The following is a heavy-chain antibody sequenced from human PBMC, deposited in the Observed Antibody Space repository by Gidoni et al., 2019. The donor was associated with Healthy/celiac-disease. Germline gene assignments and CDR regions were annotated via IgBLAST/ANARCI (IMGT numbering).Heavy chain of an antibody. CDR3: ARDTDSSGWLNWFDP. CDR2: IKAGNGNT. CDR1: GSTFTSYA. V-gene: IGHV1-3*01. J-gene: IGHJ5*02. Sequence: QVQLVQSGAEVKKPGASVKVSCKASGSTFTSYAMHWVRQAPGQRLAWMGWIKAGNGNTKYSQKFQGRVTITRDTAASTAYMELSSLRSEDTAVYYCARDTDSSGWLNWFDPWGQGTLVTVSS. D-gene: IGHD6-19*01.